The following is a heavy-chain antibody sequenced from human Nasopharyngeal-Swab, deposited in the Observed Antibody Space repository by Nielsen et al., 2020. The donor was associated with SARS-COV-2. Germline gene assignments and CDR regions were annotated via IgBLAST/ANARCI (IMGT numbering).Heavy chain of an antibody. CDR2: INGEESRT. CDR3: ARDPHGVRGAMQDAFDL. CDR1: GFTFNNYW. V-gene: IGHV3-74*01. D-gene: IGHD3-16*01. J-gene: IGHJ3*01. Sequence: GESLKISCAVSGFTFNNYWMHWVRQAPGKGLVWVSRINGEESRTSYAESVKGRFTISRDNAKNTLYLQMNSLRADDAAMYYCARDPHGVRGAMQDAFDLWGQGTMVTVSS.